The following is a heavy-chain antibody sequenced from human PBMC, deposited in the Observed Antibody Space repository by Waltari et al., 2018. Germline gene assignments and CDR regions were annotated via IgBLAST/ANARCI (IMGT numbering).Heavy chain of an antibody. V-gene: IGHV1-8*02. CDR2: MNPNSGNT. CDR1: GYTFTSYF. J-gene: IGHJ4*02. CDR3: ARRPAGSHFDY. D-gene: IGHD2-2*01. Sequence: QVQLVQSGAEVMKPGASVQISCRTSGYTFTSYFIHWVRQAPGQGPEWMGRMNPNSGNTDYAQKFQDRVTMTRSTSLNTAYMELSSLRPEDTAVYYCARRPAGSHFDYWGQGTLVTVSS.